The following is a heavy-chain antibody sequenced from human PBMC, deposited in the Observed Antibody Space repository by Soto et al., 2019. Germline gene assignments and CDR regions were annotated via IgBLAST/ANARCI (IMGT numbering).Heavy chain of an antibody. CDR1: GFTFSSYA. D-gene: IGHD3-10*01. V-gene: IGHV3-23*01. CDR2: ISGSGGST. CDR3: AKGYYYGSGSPPNLDY. J-gene: IGHJ4*02. Sequence: EVQLLESGGGLVQPGGSLRLSCAASGFTFSSYAMSWVGQAPGKGLEWVSAISGSGGSTYYADSVKGRFTISRDNSKNTLYLQMNSLRAEDTAVYYCAKGYYYGSGSPPNLDYWGQGTLVTVSS.